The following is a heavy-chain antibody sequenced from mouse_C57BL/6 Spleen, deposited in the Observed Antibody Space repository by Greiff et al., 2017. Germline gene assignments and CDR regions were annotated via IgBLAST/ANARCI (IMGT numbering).Heavy chain of an antibody. V-gene: IGHV6-6*01. D-gene: IGHD1-1*01. CDR3: TRPDYASEDWFAY. J-gene: IGHJ3*01. Sequence: EVQRVESGGGLVQPGGSMKLSCAASGFTFSDAWMAWVRQSPEKGLEWVAEIRNKANNHATYYAESVKGRFTISRDDSKSSVYLQMNSLRAEDTGIYYCTRPDYASEDWFAYWGQGTLVTVSA. CDR1: GFTFSDAW. CDR2: IRNKANNHAT.